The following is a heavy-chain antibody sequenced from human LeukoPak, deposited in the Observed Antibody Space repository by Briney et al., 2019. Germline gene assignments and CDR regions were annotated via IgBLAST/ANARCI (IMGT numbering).Heavy chain of an antibody. V-gene: IGHV4-34*01. CDR3: ASSVGWNYVYFDY. J-gene: IGHJ4*02. Sequence: PSETLSLTCAVYGGSFSGYYWSWIRQPPGKGLEWIGEINHSGSTNYNPSLKSRVTISVDTSKNQFSLKLSSVTAADTAVYYCASSVGWNYVYFDYWGQGTLVTVSS. D-gene: IGHD1-7*01. CDR2: INHSGST. CDR1: GGSFSGYY.